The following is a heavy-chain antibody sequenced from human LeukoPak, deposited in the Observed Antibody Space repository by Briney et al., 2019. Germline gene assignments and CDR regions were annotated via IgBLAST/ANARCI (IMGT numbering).Heavy chain of an antibody. CDR2: FFRISCST. CDR3: AKDQGPGYFDY. Sequence: SSFFRISCSTYYAHSVKGRFTISRDNSKNTLYMQKNTLRAEDTAVYYCAKDQGPGYFDYWGQGTLVTVSS. J-gene: IGHJ4*02. V-gene: IGHV3-23*01.